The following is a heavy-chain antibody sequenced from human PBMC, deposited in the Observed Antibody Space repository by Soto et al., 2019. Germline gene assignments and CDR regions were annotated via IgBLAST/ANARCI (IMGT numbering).Heavy chain of an antibody. CDR3: AKVSGEYYYGSGSYYFDY. D-gene: IGHD3-10*01. Sequence: GGSLRLSCAASGFTFSSYGMHWVRQAPGKGLEWVAVISYDGSNKYYADSVKGRFTISRDNSKNRLYLQMNSLRAEDTAVYYCAKVSGEYYYGSGSYYFDYWGQGTLVTVSS. CDR1: GFTFSSYG. J-gene: IGHJ4*02. V-gene: IGHV3-30*18. CDR2: ISYDGSNK.